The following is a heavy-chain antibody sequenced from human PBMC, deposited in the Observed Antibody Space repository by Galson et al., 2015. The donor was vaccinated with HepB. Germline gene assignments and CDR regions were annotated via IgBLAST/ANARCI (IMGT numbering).Heavy chain of an antibody. Sequence: SLRLSCASSGFTFRDAYMTWVRQVPGKGLVWVSRINGDGSSTSYADSVKGRFTISRDNAKNTLFLQMNSLRVEDTAVYYCARVWIQPYFDYWGQGNLVTVSS. J-gene: IGHJ4*02. CDR2: INGDGSST. CDR1: GFTFRDAY. CDR3: ARVWIQPYFDY. D-gene: IGHD5-18*01. V-gene: IGHV3-74*01.